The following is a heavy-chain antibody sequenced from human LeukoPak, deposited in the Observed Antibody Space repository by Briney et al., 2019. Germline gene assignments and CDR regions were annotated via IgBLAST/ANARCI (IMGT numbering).Heavy chain of an antibody. CDR3: ARDSSGWYHYRGFDP. CDR1: GYTFTSYG. D-gene: IGHD6-19*01. V-gene: IGHV1-18*01. CDR2: ISAYNGNT. J-gene: IGHJ5*02. Sequence: GASVKVSCKASGYTFTSYGISWVRQAPGQGLEWMGWISAYNGNTNYAQKLQGRVTMTTDTSTSTAYMELRRLRSDDTAVYYCARDSSGWYHYRGFDPWGQGTLVTVSS.